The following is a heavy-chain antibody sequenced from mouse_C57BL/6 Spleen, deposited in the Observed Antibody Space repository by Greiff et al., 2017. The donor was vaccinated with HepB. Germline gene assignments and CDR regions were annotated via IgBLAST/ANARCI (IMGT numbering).Heavy chain of an antibody. CDR1: GYSITSGYY. J-gene: IGHJ3*01. V-gene: IGHV3-6*01. CDR2: ISYDGSN. D-gene: IGHD1-1*01. CDR3: ARGGSSYRGWFAY. Sequence: EVQLQESGPGLVKPSQSLSLTCSVTGYSITSGYYWNWIRQFPGNKLEWMGYISYDGSNNYNPSLKNRISITRDTSKNQFFLKLNSVTTEDTATYYCARGGSSYRGWFAYWGQGTLVTVSA.